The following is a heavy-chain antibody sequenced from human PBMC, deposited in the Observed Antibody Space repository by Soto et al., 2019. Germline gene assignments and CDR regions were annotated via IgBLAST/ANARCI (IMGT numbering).Heavy chain of an antibody. V-gene: IGHV2-5*02. D-gene: IGHD6-6*01. J-gene: IGHJ4*02. CDR3: AHSPLSVCSSSPGYYFDY. Sequence: SGPTLVNPTHPLTLTRTFSGFSLSTSGVGVGWIRQPPGKALEWLALIYWDDDKRYSPSLKSRLTITKDTSKNQVVLTMTNMDPVDTATYYCAHSPLSVCSSSPGYYFDYWGQGTLVTVSS. CDR2: IYWDDDK. CDR1: GFSLSTSGVG.